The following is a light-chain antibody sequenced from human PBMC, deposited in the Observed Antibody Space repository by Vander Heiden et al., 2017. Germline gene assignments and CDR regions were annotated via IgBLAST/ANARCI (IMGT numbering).Light chain of an antibody. V-gene: IGKV1-39*01. CDR2: AAS. CDR3: QQTYRTPWT. J-gene: IGKJ1*01. Sequence: DIQMTQSPSSLSASVGDRVTITCRASQSISRYLIWYQQRPRKAPKLLIYAASTLQSGVPSRFSSSGAATDFTLTISRLQPEDFATYYCQQTYRTPWTFGQGTNVEIK. CDR1: QSISRY.